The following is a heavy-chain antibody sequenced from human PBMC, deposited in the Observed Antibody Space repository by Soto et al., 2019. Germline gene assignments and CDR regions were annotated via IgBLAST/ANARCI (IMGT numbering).Heavy chain of an antibody. CDR1: AGSIRSSIW. CDR2: IYHSGST. D-gene: IGHD3-22*01. V-gene: IGHV4-4*02. J-gene: IGHJ5*02. Sequence: TSVPHSHTCRVAAGSIRSSIWWSWVRQPPGKGLEWIGEIYHSGSTNYNPSLKSRVTISVDKSKNQFSLKLSSVTAADTAVYYCATAVKGWFDPWGQGTRVSVSA. CDR3: ATAVKGWFDP.